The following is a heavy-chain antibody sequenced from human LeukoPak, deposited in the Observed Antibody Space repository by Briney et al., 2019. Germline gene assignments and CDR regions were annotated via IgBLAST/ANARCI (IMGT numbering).Heavy chain of an antibody. D-gene: IGHD3-10*01. CDR1: GFTFTNAW. CDR3: TTDLGLTMIRGVIVY. V-gene: IGHV3-15*01. Sequence: GGSLRLSCATSGFTFTNAWMSWVRHAPGKGLEWVGRIKSKGDGETIKNTAPVKGRLTMSRDDSKATLYLQMNSLKAEDTAVYYCTTDLGLTMIRGVIVYWGQGALVTVSS. CDR2: IKSKGDGETI. J-gene: IGHJ4*02.